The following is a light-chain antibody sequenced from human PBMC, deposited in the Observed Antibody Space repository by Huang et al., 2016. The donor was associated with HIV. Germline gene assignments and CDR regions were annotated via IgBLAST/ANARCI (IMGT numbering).Light chain of an antibody. CDR2: DAS. J-gene: IGKJ3*01. CDR3: QQYDNLLT. Sequence: DIQMTQSPSSLSASVGDRVTITCQASQDISNYLNWYQQQPGKAPKLLIYDASNLETGVPARFSGSGSGTDVTFTISSMQPEDIATYYCQQYDNLLTFGPGTKVDIK. V-gene: IGKV1-33*01. CDR1: QDISNY.